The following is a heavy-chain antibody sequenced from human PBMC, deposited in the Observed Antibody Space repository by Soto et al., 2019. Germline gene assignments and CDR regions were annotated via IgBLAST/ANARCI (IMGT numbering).Heavy chain of an antibody. D-gene: IGHD3-3*01. J-gene: IGHJ6*02. Sequence: PVGSLRLSCAASGFTFSSYSMNRVRQAPGNGLEWVSSISSSSSYIYYADSVKGRFTISRDNAKNSLYLQMNSLRAEDTAVYYCARDSEFGVVINYYYYYGMDVWGQGTTVTVSS. CDR3: ARDSEFGVVINYYYYYGMDV. V-gene: IGHV3-21*01. CDR2: ISSSSSYI. CDR1: GFTFSSYS.